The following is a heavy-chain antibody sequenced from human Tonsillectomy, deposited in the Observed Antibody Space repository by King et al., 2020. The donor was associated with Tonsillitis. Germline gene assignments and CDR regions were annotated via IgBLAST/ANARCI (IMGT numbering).Heavy chain of an antibody. CDR3: XXXXGXYSXGXXXAXDV. CDR2: IKSKTNGGTT. J-gene: IGHJ3*01. Sequence: VQLVESGGGLVKPGGSLRLSCGASGFTFSNAWMTWVRQAPGKGLEWVGRIKSKTNGGTTDYAAPVKGRFIISRDDSKDTLYLQMNSLKTEDTARYFWXXXXGXYSXGXXXAXDVWGQGTMXTVSS. V-gene: IGHV3-15*01. CDR1: GFTFSNAW. D-gene: IGHD6-19*01.